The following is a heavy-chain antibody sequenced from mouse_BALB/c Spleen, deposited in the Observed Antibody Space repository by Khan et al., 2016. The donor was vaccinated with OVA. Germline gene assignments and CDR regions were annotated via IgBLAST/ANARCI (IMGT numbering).Heavy chain of an antibody. V-gene: IGHV3-2*02. Sequence: VQLKESGPGLVKPSQSLSLICTVTGYSITSDHAWNWIRQFPGNKLEWMGFISYSGNTKYNPSLKSRISITRDTSKNQFFLQLNSVTTEDTATYYCARVYGGDFDYWGQGTTLTVSS. CDR2: ISYSGNT. CDR1: GYSITSDHA. J-gene: IGHJ2*01. CDR3: ARVYGGDFDY. D-gene: IGHD1-1*01.